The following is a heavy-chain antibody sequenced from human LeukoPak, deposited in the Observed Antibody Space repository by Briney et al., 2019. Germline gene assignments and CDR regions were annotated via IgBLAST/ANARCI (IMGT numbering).Heavy chain of an antibody. J-gene: IGHJ4*02. Sequence: GGSLRLSCAASGFTFSSYGMQWVRQAPGKGLEWVSVIYSGGSTYYADSVKGRFTISRDNSKNTLYLQMNSLRAEDTAVYYCASLPGAVAGVEFWGQGTLVTVSS. CDR3: ASLPGAVAGVEF. V-gene: IGHV3-NL1*01. CDR2: IYSGGST. CDR1: GFTFSSYG. D-gene: IGHD6-19*01.